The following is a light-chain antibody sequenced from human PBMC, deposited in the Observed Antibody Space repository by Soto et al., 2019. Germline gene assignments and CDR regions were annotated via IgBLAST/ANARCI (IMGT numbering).Light chain of an antibody. CDR1: QRISSN. CDR2: GAS. Sequence: EIVMTQSPATLSLSPGERATLSCRASQRISSNLAWFQQKPGQAPRLLIYGASTRATGIPARFSGSGSGTEFTLTISSLQSEDSAVYYCQQYKNWLALTFGGGTKVDIK. CDR3: QQYKNWLALT. J-gene: IGKJ4*01. V-gene: IGKV3-15*01.